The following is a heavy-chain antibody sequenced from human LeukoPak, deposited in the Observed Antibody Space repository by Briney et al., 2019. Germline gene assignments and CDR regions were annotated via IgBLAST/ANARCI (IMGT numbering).Heavy chain of an antibody. CDR2: ISSNGGST. CDR3: AREGLWFGELFAFDI. Sequence: GGSLRLSCAASGFTFSSYAMHWVRRAPGKGLEYVSAISSNGGSTYYANSVKGRFTISRDNSKNTLYLQMGSLRAEDMAVYYCAREGLWFGELFAFDIWGQGTMVTVSS. CDR1: GFTFSSYA. V-gene: IGHV3-64*01. D-gene: IGHD3-10*01. J-gene: IGHJ3*02.